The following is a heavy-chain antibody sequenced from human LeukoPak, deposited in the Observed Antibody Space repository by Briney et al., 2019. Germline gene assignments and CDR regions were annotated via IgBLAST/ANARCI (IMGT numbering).Heavy chain of an antibody. V-gene: IGHV4-34*01. D-gene: IGHD2-15*01. J-gene: IGHJ6*03. Sequence: SETLSLTCAVYGGSFSGYYWSWIRQPPGKGLEWIGEINHSGSTNYNPSLKSRVTISVDTSKNQFSLKLSSVTAADTAVYYCAGGSYCSGGSCYLTPYYYYYMDVWGKGTTVTVSS. CDR3: AGGSYCSGGSCYLTPYYYYYMDV. CDR1: GGSFSGYY. CDR2: INHSGST.